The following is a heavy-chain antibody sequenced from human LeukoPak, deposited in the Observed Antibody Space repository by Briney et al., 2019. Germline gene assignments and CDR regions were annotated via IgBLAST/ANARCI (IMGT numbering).Heavy chain of an antibody. Sequence: GGSLRLSCAASGFTFSNYWMSWVRQAPGKGLEWVAVISYDGSNKYYADSVKGRFTISRDNSKNTLYLQMNSLRAEDTAVYYCARRPLERSAGTDYWGQGTLVTVSS. J-gene: IGHJ4*02. V-gene: IGHV3-30*03. CDR1: GFTFSNYW. D-gene: IGHD1-26*01. CDR3: ARRPLERSAGTDY. CDR2: ISYDGSNK.